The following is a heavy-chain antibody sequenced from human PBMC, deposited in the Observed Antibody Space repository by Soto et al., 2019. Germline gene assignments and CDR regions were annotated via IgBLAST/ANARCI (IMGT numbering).Heavy chain of an antibody. Sequence: SETLSLTCAVYGGSFSGYYWSWIRQPPGKGLEWIGEINHSGSTNYNPSPKSRVTISVDTSKNQFSLKLIFVTAAYTAVYYCARVTGEYYDIFTGYFDYWGQGTLVTVSS. V-gene: IGHV4-34*01. J-gene: IGHJ4*02. D-gene: IGHD3-9*01. CDR1: GGSFSGYY. CDR2: INHSGST. CDR3: ARVTGEYYDIFTGYFDY.